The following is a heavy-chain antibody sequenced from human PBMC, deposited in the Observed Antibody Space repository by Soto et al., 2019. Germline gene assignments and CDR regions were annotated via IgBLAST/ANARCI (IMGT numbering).Heavy chain of an antibody. CDR2: IYWDDDQ. CDR1: WFSLSTGGVG. CDR3: AHMRAAKFDY. V-gene: IGHV2-5*02. D-gene: IGHD2-15*01. J-gene: IGHJ4*02. Sequence: QITLKESGPTLVKPTQPLTLTCNVSWFSLSTGGVGVGWIRQPPGKALEWLALIYWDDDQRSSPSLKSRLTITKDTSKNQVVLTMTNMAPEDTATYYCAHMRAAKFDYWGPGTLVTVSS.